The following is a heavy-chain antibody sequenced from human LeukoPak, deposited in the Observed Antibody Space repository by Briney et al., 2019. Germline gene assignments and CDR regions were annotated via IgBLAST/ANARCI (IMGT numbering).Heavy chain of an antibody. Sequence: PSETLSLTCSVSGVSISSYYWSWIRQPPGKGLEWIGYIYYSGTINYNPSLMSRVTISVDTSKNQFSLKLSSVTAADTAVYYCARAWATDYFDFWGQGALVTVPS. V-gene: IGHV4-59*01. J-gene: IGHJ4*02. CDR1: GVSISSYY. CDR2: IYYSGTI. CDR3: ARAWATDYFDF.